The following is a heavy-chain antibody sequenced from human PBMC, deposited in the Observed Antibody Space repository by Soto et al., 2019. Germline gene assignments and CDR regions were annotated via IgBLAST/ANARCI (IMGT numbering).Heavy chain of an antibody. D-gene: IGHD2-21*02. V-gene: IGHV1-69*02. CDR2: IIPILGIA. CDR3: ARNVVVTAIMDV. J-gene: IGHJ6*02. CDR1: GGTFSSYT. Sequence: SVKVSCKASGGTFSSYTISWVRQAPGQGLEWMGRIIPILGIANYAQKFQGRVTITADKSTSTAYMELSSLRSEDTAVYYCARNVVVTAIMDVWGQGTTVTVSS.